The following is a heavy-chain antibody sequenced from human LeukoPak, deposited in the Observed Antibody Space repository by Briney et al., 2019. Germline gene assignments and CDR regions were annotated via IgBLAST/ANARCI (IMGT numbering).Heavy chain of an antibody. CDR2: IYTSGST. CDR3: ARAPYYDILTGYYDPYYYYMDV. V-gene: IGHV4-4*07. CDR1: GGSISSYY. Sequence: SETLSLTCTVSGGSISSYYWSWIRQPAGKGLEWIGRIYTSGSTNYNPSLKSRVTMSVDTSKNQFSLKLSSVTAADTAVYYCARAPYYDILTGYYDPYYYYMDVWGKGTTVTISS. J-gene: IGHJ6*03. D-gene: IGHD3-9*01.